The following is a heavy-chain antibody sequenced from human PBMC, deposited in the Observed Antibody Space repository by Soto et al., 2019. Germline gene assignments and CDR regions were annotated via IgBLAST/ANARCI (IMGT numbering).Heavy chain of an antibody. CDR2: ISGSGGST. CDR1: RFTFSSYA. J-gene: IGHJ3*02. Sequence: HPEGSLRLSCAASRFTFSSYAMSWVRQAPGKGLEWVSAISGSGGSTYYADSVKGRFTISRDNSKNTLYLQMNSLRAEDTAVYYCAKDYFRMIVVVIKSPGAFDIWGQGTMVTVSS. V-gene: IGHV3-23*01. CDR3: AKDYFRMIVVVIKSPGAFDI. D-gene: IGHD3-22*01.